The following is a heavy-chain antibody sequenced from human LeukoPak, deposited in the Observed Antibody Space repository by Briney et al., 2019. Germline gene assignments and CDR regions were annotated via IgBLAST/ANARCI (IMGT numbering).Heavy chain of an antibody. D-gene: IGHD3-9*01. CDR2: IYYSGST. J-gene: IGHJ5*02. CDR3: ARWSLGILTGYPFGP. Sequence: SQTLSLTCTVSGGSISSGGYYWSWIRQHPGKGLEWIGYIYYSGSTYYNPSLKSRVTISVDTSKNQFSLKLSSVTAADTAVYYCARWSLGILTGYPFGPWGQGTLVTVSS. CDR1: GGSISSGGYY. V-gene: IGHV4-31*03.